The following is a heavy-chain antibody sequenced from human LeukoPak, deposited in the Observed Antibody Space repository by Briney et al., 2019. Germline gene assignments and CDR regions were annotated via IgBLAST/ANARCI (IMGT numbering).Heavy chain of an antibody. CDR3: ASQYYDSSGYSY. V-gene: IGHV1-8*01. CDR2: VSPKTGDR. J-gene: IGHJ4*02. CDR1: GYSFSNFH. Sequence: ALVKVSCKASGYSFSNFHINWVRQASGQGLEWIGWVSPKTGDRGYALKFQGRVTMTSDTSETTVYMEVRSLTSEDTAVYYCASQYYDSSGYSYWGQGTLVTVSS. D-gene: IGHD3-22*01.